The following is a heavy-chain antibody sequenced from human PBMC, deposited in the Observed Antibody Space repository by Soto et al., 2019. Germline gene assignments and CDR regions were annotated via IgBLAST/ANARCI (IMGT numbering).Heavy chain of an antibody. CDR3: ARVEQWLYIAKY. J-gene: IGHJ4*02. CDR1: GFTFSSYA. CDR2: ISDDGSNK. Sequence: QVQLVESGGGVVQPGRSLRLSCAASGFTFSSYAMHWVRQAPGKGLEWVALISDDGSNKYYADSVKGRFAISRDNSKNTLYLQLNSLSGEDTAVYSCARVEQWLYIAKYCGQGTLVTFSS. V-gene: IGHV3-30*09. D-gene: IGHD6-19*01.